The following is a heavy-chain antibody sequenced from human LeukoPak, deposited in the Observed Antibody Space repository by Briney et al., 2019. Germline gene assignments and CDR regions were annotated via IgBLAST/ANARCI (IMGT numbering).Heavy chain of an antibody. Sequence: GGPLSLLCAACVHTFSRYWMSGVRQARGKGVEWVANIKQDGREKLYVDCVRGRYTISRENAKNSVSLQVNSESGEDRAVLYCARAKTTPGRFDPWGKVTLVTVSS. J-gene: IGHJ5*02. CDR1: VHTFSRYW. V-gene: IGHV3-7*01. CDR2: IKQDGREK. CDR3: ARAKTTPGRFDP. D-gene: IGHD4-11*01.